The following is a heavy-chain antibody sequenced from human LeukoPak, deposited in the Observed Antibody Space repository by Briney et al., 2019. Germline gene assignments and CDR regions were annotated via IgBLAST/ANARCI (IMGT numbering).Heavy chain of an antibody. CDR2: ISYDGSNK. CDR1: GFTFSSYG. J-gene: IGHJ4*02. D-gene: IGHD3-22*01. Sequence: GRSLRLSCAASGFTFSSYGMHWVRQAPGKGLEWVAVISYDGSNKYYADSVKGRFTISRDNSKNTLYLQMNSLRAEDTAVYYCARAGYDSSGYYYPEGHYFDYWGQGTLVTVSS. CDR3: ARAGYDSSGYYYPEGHYFDY. V-gene: IGHV3-30*03.